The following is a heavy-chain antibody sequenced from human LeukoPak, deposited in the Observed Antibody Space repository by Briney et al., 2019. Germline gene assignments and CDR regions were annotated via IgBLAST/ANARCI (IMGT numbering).Heavy chain of an antibody. J-gene: IGHJ5*02. Sequence: PSQTLSLACTVSGGSISSGGYYWTWIRQHPGKGLEWIGYIYFIGSTYYNPSLKSRVTISVDTSKNQFSLKLSSVTAADTAVYYCARARSGSYYHWFDPWGQGALVTVSS. CDR1: GGSISSGGYY. D-gene: IGHD1-26*01. CDR2: IYFIGST. CDR3: ARARSGSYYHWFDP. V-gene: IGHV4-31*03.